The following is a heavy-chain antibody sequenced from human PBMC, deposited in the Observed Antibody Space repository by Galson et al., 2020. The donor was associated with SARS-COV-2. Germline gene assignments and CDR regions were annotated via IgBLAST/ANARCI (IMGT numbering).Heavy chain of an antibody. CDR3: ARSSPPGPNWFDP. CDR2: IHHNGIT. V-gene: IGHV4-34*01. Sequence: SETLSLTCAVSGGSLTDYHWAWIRQPPGKGLEFIGDIHHNGITNYNPSLESRVTISLDTSKNQFSLHLNSVTAADTATYYCARSSPPGPNWFDPWGQGSQVTVSS. J-gene: IGHJ5*02. CDR1: GGSLTDYH. D-gene: IGHD3-10*01.